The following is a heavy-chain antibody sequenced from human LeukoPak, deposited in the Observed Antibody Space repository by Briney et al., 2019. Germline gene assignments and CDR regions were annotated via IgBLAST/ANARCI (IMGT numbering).Heavy chain of an antibody. D-gene: IGHD3-10*01. CDR1: GGTFGSYA. CDR2: MNPKSAHT. Sequence: ASVKVSCKASGGTFGSYAISWVRQASGHGLEWMGWMNPKSAHTGLAQRFQGRVTLTRNTSISTAYMELSSLTSEDTAMYYCTRGPSYHSKWVGGMWFDPWGQGTLVSVSS. CDR3: TRGPSYHSKWVGGMWFDP. J-gene: IGHJ5*02. V-gene: IGHV1-8*02.